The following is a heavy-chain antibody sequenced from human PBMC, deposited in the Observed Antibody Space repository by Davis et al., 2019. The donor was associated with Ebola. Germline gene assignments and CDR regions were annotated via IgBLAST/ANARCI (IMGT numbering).Heavy chain of an antibody. Sequence: GGSLRLSCAASGFTLSGYDMNWVRQAPGKGLQWVAVIWDDGSNKYYADSVKGRFTISRDNSKNTLYLQMNSLRAEDTAVYYCARNNRGGDWDYWGQGTLVTVSS. D-gene: IGHD2-21*02. CDR3: ARNNRGGDWDY. V-gene: IGHV3-33*01. CDR2: IWDDGSNK. CDR1: GFTLSGYD. J-gene: IGHJ4*02.